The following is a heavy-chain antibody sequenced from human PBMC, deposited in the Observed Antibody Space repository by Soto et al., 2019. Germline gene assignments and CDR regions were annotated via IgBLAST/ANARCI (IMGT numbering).Heavy chain of an antibody. Sequence: GGSLRLSCAASGFTFSSYGMHWVRQAPGKGLEWVAGIWYDGNNKYYADSVKGRFTISRDNSKNTLYLQMNSLRAEDTAVYYCAREVVTIFGVVIPYYYGMDVWGQGTTVTVSS. CDR1: GFTFSSYG. J-gene: IGHJ6*02. CDR2: IWYDGNNK. D-gene: IGHD3-3*01. V-gene: IGHV3-33*01. CDR3: AREVVTIFGVVIPYYYGMDV.